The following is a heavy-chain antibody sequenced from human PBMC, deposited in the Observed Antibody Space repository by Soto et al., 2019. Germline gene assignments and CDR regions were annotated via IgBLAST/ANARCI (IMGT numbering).Heavy chain of an antibody. CDR1: GYSFTSYW. J-gene: IGHJ5*02. Sequence: PGESLKISCKGSGYSFTSYWIGWVRQMPGKGLEWMGIIYPGDSDTRYSPSFQGQVTISADKSISTAYLQWSSLKASDTAMYYCARLRQQLVPRDWFDPWGQGTLVTVSS. CDR2: IYPGDSDT. CDR3: ARLRQQLVPRDWFDP. V-gene: IGHV5-51*01. D-gene: IGHD6-13*01.